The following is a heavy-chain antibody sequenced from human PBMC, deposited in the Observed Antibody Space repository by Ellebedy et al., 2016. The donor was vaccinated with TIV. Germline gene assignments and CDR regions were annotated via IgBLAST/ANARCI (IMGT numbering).Heavy chain of an antibody. CDR3: AQLRGYRYGPIDY. Sequence: ASVKVSCKASGGIFRSYAISWVRQAPGQGLEWMGGIIAIFRSTNYAQKFQGRVTITADESTSTVYMDLNNLRAEDTAVYYCAQLRGYRYGPIDYWGQGTLVTVSA. D-gene: IGHD5-18*01. J-gene: IGHJ4*02. CDR1: GGIFRSYA. V-gene: IGHV1-69*13. CDR2: IIAIFRST.